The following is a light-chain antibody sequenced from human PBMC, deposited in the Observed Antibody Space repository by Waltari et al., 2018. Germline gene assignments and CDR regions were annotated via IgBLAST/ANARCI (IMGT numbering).Light chain of an antibody. CDR2: GAF. V-gene: IGKV3-20*01. J-gene: IGKJ1*01. CDR3: QVYVRLPAT. Sequence: EIELTQSQGTLSLSPGERVTISGRASQSVGRSLTMYQQKPGQDPRLLIYGAFTTATGISDRFSGSGSWTDFSLTISRLDPEDFAVYYCQVYVRLPATFGQGTKVEIK. CDR1: QSVGRS.